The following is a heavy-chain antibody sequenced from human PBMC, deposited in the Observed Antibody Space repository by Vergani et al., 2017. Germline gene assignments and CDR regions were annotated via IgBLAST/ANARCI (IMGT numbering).Heavy chain of an antibody. D-gene: IGHD3-10*01. CDR1: GGIFRTYT. CDR2: IIPVLGAH. CDR3: ARGRSYYYGSGSYYPYLPFATGPDY. J-gene: IGHJ4*02. V-gene: IGHV1-69*08. Sequence: QVHLVQSGAEVKKAGSSIKVSCKPSGGIFRTYTFNWVRQAPGQGLEWMGRIIPVLGAHNSAQKFQDRLTITADKSSSTVYMELNSLRSDDTAVYYCARGRSYYYGSGSYYPYLPFATGPDYWGQGTLVTVSS.